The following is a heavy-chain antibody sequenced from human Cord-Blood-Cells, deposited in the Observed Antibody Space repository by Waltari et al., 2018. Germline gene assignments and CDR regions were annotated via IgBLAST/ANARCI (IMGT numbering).Heavy chain of an antibody. Sequence: QVQLVESGGGVVQPGRSLRLSCAASGFPYSSYGMHWVRQAPGKGLEWVAVISYDGSNKYYADSVKGRFTISRDNSKNTLYLQMNSLRAEDTAVYYCAKDIGDWGAYWGQGTLVTVSS. V-gene: IGHV3-30*18. CDR2: ISYDGSNK. CDR1: GFPYSSYG. CDR3: AKDIGDWGAY. J-gene: IGHJ4*02. D-gene: IGHD7-27*01.